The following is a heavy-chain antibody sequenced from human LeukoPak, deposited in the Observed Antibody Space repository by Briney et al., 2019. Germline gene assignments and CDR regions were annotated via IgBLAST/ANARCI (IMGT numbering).Heavy chain of an antibody. J-gene: IGHJ3*02. CDR1: GFIFSSYA. CDR3: AKVPVFSLTISEVVTDDAFDI. CDR2: ISGSGGST. D-gene: IGHD3-3*01. V-gene: IGHV3-23*01. Sequence: GGSLRLSCAASGFIFSSYAMSWVRQAPGKGLEWVSAISGSGGSTYYADSVKGRFIISRDNSKNTLYLQMNSLRAEDTAVYYCAKVPVFSLTISEVVTDDAFDIWGQGTIVTVSS.